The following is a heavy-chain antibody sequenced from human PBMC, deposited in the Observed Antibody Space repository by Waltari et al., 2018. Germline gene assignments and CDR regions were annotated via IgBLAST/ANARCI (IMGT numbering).Heavy chain of an antibody. D-gene: IGHD5-12*01. CDR1: VVSIISNRHY. CDR2: MSYSGTT. CDR3: ATYIGASIGTAAFDV. Sequence: QLQLQESGPGLVKPSETLSLTCSVSVVSIISNRHYWVWLRQTPGQGLEWIATMSYSGTTYSSPSLKSRVTISRDTSKNQVSLKLGSVTAADTAVYYCATYIGASIGTAAFDVWGQGTKVTVSS. V-gene: IGHV4-39*01. J-gene: IGHJ3*01.